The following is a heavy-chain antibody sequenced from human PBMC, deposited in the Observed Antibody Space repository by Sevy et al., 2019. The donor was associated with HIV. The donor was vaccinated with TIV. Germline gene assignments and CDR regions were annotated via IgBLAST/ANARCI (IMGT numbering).Heavy chain of an antibody. CDR1: GFTFSSYA. CDR2: ISYDGSNK. J-gene: IGHJ4*02. V-gene: IGHV3-30-3*01. Sequence: GGSLRLSCAASGFTFSSYAMHWVRQAPGKGLEWVAVISYDGSNKYYADSVKGRFTISRDNSKNTLYLQMNSLRAEDTAVYYCARDAGDSSGWLFDYWGQGTLVTVSS. D-gene: IGHD6-19*01. CDR3: ARDAGDSSGWLFDY.